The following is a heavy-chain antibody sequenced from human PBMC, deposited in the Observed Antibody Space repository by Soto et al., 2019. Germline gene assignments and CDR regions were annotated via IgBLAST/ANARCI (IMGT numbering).Heavy chain of an antibody. CDR3: TRDHYGRGFSSGAFDS. D-gene: IGHD5-18*01. Sequence: GGSLRLSCAASGFTFGDYAMNWFRQAPGKGLEWVGFIKSKAFGGTPEYAASVKGRFTISRDDSMSIAYLQMNSLKTDDTAVYYCTRDHYGRGFSSGAFDSWGQGTLVTVSS. J-gene: IGHJ4*02. CDR2: IKSKAFGGTP. V-gene: IGHV3-49*03. CDR1: GFTFGDYA.